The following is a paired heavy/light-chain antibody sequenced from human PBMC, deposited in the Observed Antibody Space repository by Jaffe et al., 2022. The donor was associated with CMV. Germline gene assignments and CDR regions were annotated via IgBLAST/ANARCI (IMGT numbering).Heavy chain of an antibody. CDR2: IYYSGST. D-gene: IGHD3-16*01. Sequence: QVQLQDSGPGLVKPSQTLSLTCTVSGGSISSGGYYWSWIRQRPGKGLEWVGYIYYSGSTYYNPSLKSRVTISMDTSKNQFSLRLSSVTAADSAVYYCARDLGAPASSWFDPWGQGTLVTVSS. J-gene: IGHJ5*02. V-gene: IGHV4-31*03. CDR1: GGSISSGGYY. CDR3: ARDLGAPASSWFDP.
Light chain of an antibody. J-gene: IGKJ2*01. CDR3: QQSYTTPYT. Sequence: DIQMTQSPSSLSASVRDRVTITCRASQSISSNLNWYQQKPGKAPKLLIYTSSSLQSGVPSRFSGSGSGTDFTLTISSLQPEDFATYYCQQSYTTPYTFGQGTKLEIK. CDR2: TSS. V-gene: IGKV1-39*01. CDR1: QSISSN.